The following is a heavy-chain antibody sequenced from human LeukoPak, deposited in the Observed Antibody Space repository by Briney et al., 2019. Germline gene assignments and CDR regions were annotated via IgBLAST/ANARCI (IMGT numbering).Heavy chain of an antibody. V-gene: IGHV3-23*01. CDR1: GLTFTSYA. Sequence: PGGSLRLSCAASGLTFTSYAMNWVRQAPGKGLEWVSTISASGGNTYSADSLKGRFTISRDNSKNTLYLQMSSLRAEDTAVYYSAKRSNYFLLDYWGQGTLVTVSS. CDR2: ISASGGNT. CDR3: AKRSNYFLLDY. D-gene: IGHD2/OR15-2a*01. J-gene: IGHJ4*02.